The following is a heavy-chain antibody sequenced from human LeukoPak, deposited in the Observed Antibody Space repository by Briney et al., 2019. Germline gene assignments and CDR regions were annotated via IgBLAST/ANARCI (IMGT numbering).Heavy chain of an antibody. J-gene: IGHJ4*02. CDR3: ARARDYYGSGSYYNIDY. CDR2: IGSSSSYI. CDR1: GFTFSSYS. V-gene: IGHV3-21*01. Sequence: PGGSLRLSCAASGFTFSSYSMNWVRQAPGKGLEWVSSIGSSSSYIYYADSVKGRFTISRDNAKTSLYLQMNSLRAEDTAVYYCARARDYYGSGSYYNIDYWGQGTLVTVSS. D-gene: IGHD3-10*01.